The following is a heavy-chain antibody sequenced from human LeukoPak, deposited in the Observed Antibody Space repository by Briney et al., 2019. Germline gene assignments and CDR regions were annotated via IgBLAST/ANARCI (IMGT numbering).Heavy chain of an antibody. J-gene: IGHJ4*02. Sequence: SETLSLTCTVSGGSINNYYWSWIRQPPGKGLEWIGYIDNSGNTKYNPSLWGRVTMFVDTSNNQFSLRLTSLTAADTAVYYCARSSIAAAGIFDYWGQGTLVTVSS. CDR3: ARSSIAAAGIFDY. CDR1: GGSINNYY. D-gene: IGHD6-13*01. V-gene: IGHV4-4*08. CDR2: IDNSGNT.